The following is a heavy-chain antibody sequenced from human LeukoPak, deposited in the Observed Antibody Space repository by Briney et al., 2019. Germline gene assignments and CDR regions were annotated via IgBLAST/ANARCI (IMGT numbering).Heavy chain of an antibody. V-gene: IGHV3-23*01. CDR1: GFTFSSYA. CDR3: AKVRLHDYVWGSYRPLDH. Sequence: GGSLTLSCAASGFTFSSYAMSWVRQAPGKGLEWVSGISGSGNSIYYADSVRGRFTVSRDNSKNTLYLQMNSLRAEDTAVYYCAKVRLHDYVWGSYRPLDHWGQGTLVTVSS. CDR2: ISGSGNSI. D-gene: IGHD3-16*02. J-gene: IGHJ4*02.